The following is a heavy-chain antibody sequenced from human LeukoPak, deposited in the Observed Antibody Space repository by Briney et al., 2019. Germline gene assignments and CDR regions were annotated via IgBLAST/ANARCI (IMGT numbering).Heavy chain of an antibody. Sequence: GGSLRLSCAASGFTFSSYSMNWVRQAPGKGLEWVSYISSSSSTIYYADSVKGRFTISRDNAKNSLYLQMNSLRAEDTAVYYCARITSSSWYYFDYWGQGTLVTVSS. CDR2: ISSSSSTI. J-gene: IGHJ4*02. V-gene: IGHV3-48*04. D-gene: IGHD6-13*01. CDR3: ARITSSSWYYFDY. CDR1: GFTFSSYS.